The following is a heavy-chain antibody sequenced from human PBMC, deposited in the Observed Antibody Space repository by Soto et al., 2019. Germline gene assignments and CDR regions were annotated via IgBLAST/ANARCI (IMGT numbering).Heavy chain of an antibody. J-gene: IGHJ4*02. D-gene: IGHD3-3*02. CDR2: IYYSGST. CDR3: ARDSKRAAFDY. CDR1: GGSVSSGSYY. V-gene: IGHV4-61*01. Sequence: SETLSLTCTVSGGSVSSGSYYWSWIRQPPGKGLEWIGYIYYSGSTNYNPSLKSRVTISVDTSKNQFSLKLSSVTAADTAVYYCARDSKRAAFDYWGQGTLVTVSS.